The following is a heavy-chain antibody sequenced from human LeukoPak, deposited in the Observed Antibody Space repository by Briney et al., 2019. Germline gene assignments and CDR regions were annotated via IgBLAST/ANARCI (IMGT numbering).Heavy chain of an antibody. Sequence: PWGSLTLSCAASGFTFSNSWMSWVRQAPGKGLEWVGRIKSKTDGDTTDYAAPVKGRFTISRDDSKNTLYLQMNSLKTEDTAVYYCTTGMPLARGTWGQGTLVTVSS. V-gene: IGHV3-15*01. J-gene: IGHJ5*02. CDR2: IKSKTDGDTT. CDR3: TTGMPLARGT. CDR1: GFTFSNSW. D-gene: IGHD3-16*01.